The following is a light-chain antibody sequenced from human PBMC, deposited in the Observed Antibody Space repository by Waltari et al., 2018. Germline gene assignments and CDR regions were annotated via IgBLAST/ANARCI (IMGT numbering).Light chain of an antibody. CDR3: QQSYSTPQT. J-gene: IGKJ2*01. CDR2: AAS. V-gene: IGKV1-39*01. CDR1: TSISSY. Sequence: DIQMTKSPSSLSASVGDRVAITCRESTSISSYLHWYQQKPGTAPKLLIYAASSLQSGVTSRFSGSGSGTDFTLTISSLQPEDFATYYCQQSYSTPQTFGQGTKLEIK.